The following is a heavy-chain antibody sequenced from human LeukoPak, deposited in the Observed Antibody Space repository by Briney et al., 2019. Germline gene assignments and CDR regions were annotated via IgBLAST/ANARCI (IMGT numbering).Heavy chain of an antibody. D-gene: IGHD3-10*01. CDR3: ARTVQYYYGSGSIGNTYYFDY. CDR1: GGSISSYY. Sequence: SETLSLTCTVSGGSISSYYWSWIRQPPGKGLEWIGYIYYGGSTNYNPSLKSRVTISVDTSKNQFSLKLSSVTAADTAVYYCARTVQYYYGSGSIGNTYYFDYWGQGTLVTVSS. V-gene: IGHV4-59*08. CDR2: IYYGGST. J-gene: IGHJ4*02.